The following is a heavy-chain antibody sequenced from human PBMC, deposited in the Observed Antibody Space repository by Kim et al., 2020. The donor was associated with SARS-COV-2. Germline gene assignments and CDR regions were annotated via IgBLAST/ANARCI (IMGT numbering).Heavy chain of an antibody. CDR3: ARYRCGGDCYYLDY. D-gene: IGHD2-21*01. Sequence: SVKVSCKASGGTFSSYAISWVRQAPGQGLEWMGRIIPILGIANYAQKFQGRVTITADKSTSTAYMELSSLRSEDTAVYYCARYRCGGDCYYLDYWGQGTLVTVSS. J-gene: IGHJ4*02. CDR2: IIPILGIA. V-gene: IGHV1-69*04. CDR1: GGTFSSYA.